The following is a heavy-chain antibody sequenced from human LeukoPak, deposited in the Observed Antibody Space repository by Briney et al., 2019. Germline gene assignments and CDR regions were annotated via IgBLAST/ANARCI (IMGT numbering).Heavy chain of an antibody. J-gene: IGHJ4*02. CDR3: ARGLVPYYFDY. CDR1: GGSINGYY. CDR2: IYNSESI. D-gene: IGHD4/OR15-4a*01. V-gene: IGHV4-4*07. Sequence: SETLSLTCTVSGGSINGYYWSWIRQPAGKGLEWIGRIYNSESINYNPSLKSRVTMSIDTSKNQFSLKLNSVTAADTAVYYCARGLVPYYFDYWGQGTLVTVSS.